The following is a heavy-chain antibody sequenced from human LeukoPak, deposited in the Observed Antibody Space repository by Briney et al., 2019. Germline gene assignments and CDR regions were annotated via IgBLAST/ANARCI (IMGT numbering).Heavy chain of an antibody. CDR1: GGTFSSYA. V-gene: IGHV1-69*04. Sequence: SVKLSCKASGGTFSSYAISWVRQAPGQGLEWMGRIIPIFGIANYAQKFQGRVTITADKSTSTAYMELSSLRSEDTAVYYCARELLEYSSPYYYYYGMDVWGQGTTVTVSS. D-gene: IGHD6-6*01. CDR2: IIPIFGIA. CDR3: ARELLEYSSPYYYYYGMDV. J-gene: IGHJ6*02.